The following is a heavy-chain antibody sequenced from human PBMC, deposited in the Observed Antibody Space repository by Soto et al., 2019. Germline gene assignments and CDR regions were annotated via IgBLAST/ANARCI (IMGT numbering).Heavy chain of an antibody. D-gene: IGHD5-12*01. J-gene: IGHJ4*02. CDR3: AAGGGLPRYY. Sequence: TSETLSLTCAVSGGSISSGGYSWSWIRQPPGKGLEWIGYIYHSGSTYYNPSLKSRVTISVDRSKNQFSLKLSSVTAADTAVYYCAAGGGLPRYYWGQGTLVTVPS. V-gene: IGHV4-30-2*01. CDR2: IYHSGST. CDR1: GGSISSGGYS.